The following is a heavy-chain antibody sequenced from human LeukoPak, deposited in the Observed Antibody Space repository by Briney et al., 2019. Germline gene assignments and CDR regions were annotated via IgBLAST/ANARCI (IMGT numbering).Heavy chain of an antibody. CDR2: INHSGST. V-gene: IGHV4-34*01. D-gene: IGHD6-13*01. CDR1: GGSFSGYY. J-gene: IGHJ4*02. Sequence: SETLSLTCAVYGGSFSGYYWSWIRQPPGKGLEWIGEINHSGSTNYNPSLKSRVTISVDTSKNQFSLKLSSVTAADTAVYYCASLSQQQLASSDYWGQGTLVTVSS. CDR3: ASLSQQQLASSDY.